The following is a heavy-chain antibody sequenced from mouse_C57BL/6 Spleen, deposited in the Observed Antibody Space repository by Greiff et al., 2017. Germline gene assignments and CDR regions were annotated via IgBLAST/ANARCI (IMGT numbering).Heavy chain of an antibody. CDR1: GYTFTSYT. V-gene: IGHV1-4*01. CDR2: INPSSGYT. J-gene: IGHJ4*01. CDR3: ARRGTDSSGHYAMDY. Sequence: VQLQQSGAELARPGASVKMSCKASGYTFTSYTMHWVKQRPGQGLEWIGYINPSSGYTKYNQKFKDKATLTADKSSSTAYMQLSSLTSEDSAVYYCARRGTDSSGHYAMDYWGQGTSVTVSS. D-gene: IGHD3-2*02.